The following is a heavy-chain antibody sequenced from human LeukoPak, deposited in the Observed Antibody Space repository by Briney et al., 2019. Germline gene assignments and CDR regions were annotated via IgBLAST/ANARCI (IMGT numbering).Heavy chain of an antibody. CDR2: IKQDGSEK. J-gene: IGHJ4*02. CDR1: GFNLSSHW. D-gene: IGHD6-13*01. V-gene: IGHV3-7*01. CDR3: ARGGQLGSLDY. Sequence: GGTLRLSCAASGFNLSSHWISCGRQAPRKGLEWLANIKQDGSEKYYVHSVKGRFTISRDHTKSTLILQMTGLRADETALYCCARGGQLGSLDYWGQGTLVTVSS.